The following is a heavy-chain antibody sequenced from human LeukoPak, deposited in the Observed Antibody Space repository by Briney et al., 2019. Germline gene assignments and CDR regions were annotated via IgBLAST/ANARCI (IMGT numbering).Heavy chain of an antibody. CDR3: ARDPFEGSGSYLNWFDP. J-gene: IGHJ5*02. V-gene: IGHV3-21*01. Sequence: GGSLRLSCAASGFTFSSYSMNWVRQAPGKGLEWVSSISSSSSYIYYADSVKGRFTISRDNAKNSPYLQMNSLRAEDTAVYYCARDPFEGSGSYLNWFDPWGQGTLVTVSS. CDR2: ISSSSSYI. CDR1: GFTFSSYS. D-gene: IGHD3-10*01.